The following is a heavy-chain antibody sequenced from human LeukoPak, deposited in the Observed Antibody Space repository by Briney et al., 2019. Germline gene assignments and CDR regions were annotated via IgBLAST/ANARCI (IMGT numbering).Heavy chain of an antibody. V-gene: IGHV1-2*02. Sequence: GASVKVSCKASGYTFTGYYMHWVRQAPGQGLEWMGWINPNSGGTNYAQKFQGRVTMTRDTSISTAYMELRSLRSDDTAVYYCAVVVGATTFDYWGQGTLVTVSS. CDR3: AVVVGATTFDY. CDR1: GYTFTGYY. CDR2: INPNSGGT. D-gene: IGHD1-26*01. J-gene: IGHJ4*02.